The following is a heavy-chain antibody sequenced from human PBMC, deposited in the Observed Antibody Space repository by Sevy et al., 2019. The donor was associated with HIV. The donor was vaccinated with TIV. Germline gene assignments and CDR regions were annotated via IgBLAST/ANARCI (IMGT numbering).Heavy chain of an antibody. J-gene: IGHJ6*02. CDR3: ARDIAAAGTAYYYYYGMDV. CDR1: GFTFSSYA. Sequence: GGSLRLSCAASGFTFSSYAMHWVRQAPGKGLEWVAVISYDGSNKYYADSVKGRFTISRDNSKNTLYLQMNGLRAEDTAVYYCARDIAAAGTAYYYYYGMDVWGQGTTVTVSS. CDR2: ISYDGSNK. V-gene: IGHV3-30-3*01. D-gene: IGHD6-13*01.